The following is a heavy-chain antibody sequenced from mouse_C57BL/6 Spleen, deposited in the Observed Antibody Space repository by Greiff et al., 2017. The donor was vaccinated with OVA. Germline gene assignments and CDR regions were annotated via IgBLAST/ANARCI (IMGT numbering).Heavy chain of an antibody. J-gene: IGHJ4*01. CDR2: IDPETGGT. CDR1: GYTFTDYE. V-gene: IGHV1-15*01. CDR3: TGRYAAMDD. D-gene: IGHD1-1*01. Sequence: QVQLQQSGAELVRPGASVTLSCKASGYTFTDYEMHWVKQTPVHGLEWIGAIDPETGGTAYNQKFKGKAILTADKSSSTAYMELRSLTSEDSADYYCTGRYAAMDDWGQGTSVTVSS.